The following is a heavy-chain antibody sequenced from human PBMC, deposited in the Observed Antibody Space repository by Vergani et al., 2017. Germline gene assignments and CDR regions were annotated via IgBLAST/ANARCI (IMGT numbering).Heavy chain of an antibody. CDR3: ARRGIPRKEGFDY. V-gene: IGHV4-59*05. CDR1: GGSISSYY. D-gene: IGHD1-14*01. CDR2: IYYSGST. J-gene: IGHJ4*02. Sequence: QVQLQESGPGLVKPSETLSLTCTVSGGSISSYYWSWIRQPPGKGLEWIGSIYYSGSTYYNPSLKSRVTISVDTSKNQLSLKLSSVTAADTAVYYCARRGIPRKEGFDYWGQGTLVTVSS.